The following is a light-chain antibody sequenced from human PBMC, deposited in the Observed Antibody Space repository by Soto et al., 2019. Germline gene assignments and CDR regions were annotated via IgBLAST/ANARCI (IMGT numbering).Light chain of an antibody. V-gene: IGKV1-5*03. CDR3: QQYAANSPWT. J-gene: IGKJ1*01. CDR2: KAS. Sequence: DVQMTQSPSTLSASIGDRVTITCRASQSIDHWLAWFQQKPGKAPKVLIYKASTLQSGVPSRFSASGSGADFTLTISSLQPDDVATYYCQQYAANSPWTFGQGTKVEI. CDR1: QSIDHW.